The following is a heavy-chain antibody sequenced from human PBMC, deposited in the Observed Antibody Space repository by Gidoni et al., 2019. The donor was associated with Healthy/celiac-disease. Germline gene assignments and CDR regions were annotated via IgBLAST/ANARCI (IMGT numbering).Heavy chain of an antibody. D-gene: IGHD2-15*01. CDR3: ARGGRGSGY. CDR2: INHSGST. Sequence: QVQLQQLRAGLLKPSEPLSLTCAVYGWSFSGYYWCWIRHHPGEGLEWIGEINHSGSTNYSPSLKGRVTISVDTSKNQFSLKMSSVTAADTAVYYCARGGRGSGYWGQGTLVTVSS. V-gene: IGHV4-34*01. CDR1: GWSFSGYY. J-gene: IGHJ4*02.